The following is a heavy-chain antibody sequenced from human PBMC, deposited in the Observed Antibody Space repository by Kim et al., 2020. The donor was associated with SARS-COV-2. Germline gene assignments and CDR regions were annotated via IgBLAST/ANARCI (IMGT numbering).Heavy chain of an antibody. CDR3: ARFHSGSSDF. CDR1: GGSFSSSSYY. J-gene: IGHJ4*02. D-gene: IGHD1-26*01. CDR2: IYFSGSA. V-gene: IGHV4-39*01. Sequence: SETLSLTCTVSGGSFSSSSYYWGWIRQPPGKGLEWFGSIYFSGSAYYNPSLKSRVTISVDTSKNQFSLKLNSVTAADTAVYYCARFHSGSSDFWGQGTLV.